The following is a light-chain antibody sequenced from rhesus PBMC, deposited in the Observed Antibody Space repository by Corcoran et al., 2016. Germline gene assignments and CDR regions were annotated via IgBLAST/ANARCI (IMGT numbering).Light chain of an antibody. V-gene: IGKV3-10*01. Sequence: QVILTQSPATLSLSPGERATLSCRASQIVSSSLAWYQQKPGQAPSLRNYGASSRATGLPDRGSGSGSVADFTLTISSLEPEDVGVYHCYQHSNGWTFGQGTKVEIK. CDR2: GAS. CDR1: QIVSSS. CDR3: YQHSNGWT. J-gene: IGKJ1*01.